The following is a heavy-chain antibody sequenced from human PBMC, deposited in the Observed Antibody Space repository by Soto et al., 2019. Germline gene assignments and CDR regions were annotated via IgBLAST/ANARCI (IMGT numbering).Heavy chain of an antibody. CDR2: INHSGST. CDR1: GGSFSGYY. V-gene: IGHV4-34*01. CDR3: ARRPEDASAAGTHDAFDV. J-gene: IGHJ3*01. D-gene: IGHD6-13*01. Sequence: SETLSLTCAVYGGSFSGYYWSWIRQPPGKGLEWIGEINHSGSTNYNPSLKSRVTISVDTSKNQFSLKLSSVTAADTAVYYCARRPEDASAAGTHDAFDVWGQGTMVTVSS.